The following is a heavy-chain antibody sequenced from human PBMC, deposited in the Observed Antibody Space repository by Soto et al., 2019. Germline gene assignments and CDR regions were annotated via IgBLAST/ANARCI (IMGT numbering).Heavy chain of an antibody. V-gene: IGHV4-39*07. Sequence: SETLSLTCTVSGGSISSSSYYWGWIRQPPGKGLEWIGSIYYSGSTYYNPSLKSRVTISVDTAKNQFSLKLSSVTAADTAVYYCARDYYVSSGFDYWGQGTLVTVSS. CDR2: IYYSGST. J-gene: IGHJ4*02. D-gene: IGHD3-22*01. CDR1: GGSISSSSYY. CDR3: ARDYYVSSGFDY.